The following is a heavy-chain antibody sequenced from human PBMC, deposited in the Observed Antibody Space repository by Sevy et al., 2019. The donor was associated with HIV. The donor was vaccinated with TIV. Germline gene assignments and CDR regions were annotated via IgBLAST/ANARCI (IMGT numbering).Heavy chain of an antibody. CDR1: GDSIGDYY. Sequence: SETLSLTCTVSGDSIGDYYWSWIRQTPGNGLEWIGYIDYSGNAHYNPSLKSRVTMSVDTSKNHFSLKLNSVTAADTALYYCARDPATGWFDPSGQRTLVTVSS. V-gene: IGHV4-59*01. J-gene: IGHJ5*02. CDR3: ARDPATGWFDP. CDR2: IDYSGNA.